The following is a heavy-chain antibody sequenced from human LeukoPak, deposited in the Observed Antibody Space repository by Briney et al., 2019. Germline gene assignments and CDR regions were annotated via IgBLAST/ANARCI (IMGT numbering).Heavy chain of an antibody. V-gene: IGHV3-74*01. CDR1: GFTFSSYW. J-gene: IGHJ4*02. CDR3: ATLPYYYDSSGSYYFDY. Sequence: GSLRLSCAASGFTFSSYWMHWVRQAPGKGLVWVSRINSDGSSTSYADSVKGRFTISRDNSKNTLYLQMNSLRVEDTAVYYCATLPYYYDSSGSYYFDYWGQGTLVTVSS. D-gene: IGHD3-22*01. CDR2: INSDGSST.